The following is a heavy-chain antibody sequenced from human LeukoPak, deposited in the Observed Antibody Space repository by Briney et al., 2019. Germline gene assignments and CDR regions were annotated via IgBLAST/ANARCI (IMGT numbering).Heavy chain of an antibody. CDR3: ARVGYSSSIDY. J-gene: IGHJ4*02. CDR1: GGSISSSNYY. D-gene: IGHD6-6*01. V-gene: IGHV4-39*07. Sequence: SETLSLTCTVSGGSISSSNYYWGWIRQPPGKGLECIGSIYYSARTYYNPSLKSRVTISVDTSKNQFSLKLSSVTAADTAVYYCARVGYSSSIDYWGQGSQVTVSS. CDR2: IYYSART.